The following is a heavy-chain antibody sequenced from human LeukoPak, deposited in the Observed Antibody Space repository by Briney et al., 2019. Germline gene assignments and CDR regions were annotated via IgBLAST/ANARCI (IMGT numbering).Heavy chain of an antibody. CDR3: ARDSGYSSGRGGAFDI. J-gene: IGHJ3*02. Sequence: SETLSLTCTVSGGSISSSSYYWGWIRQPPGKGLEWIGSIYYSGSTYYNPSLKSRVTISVDTSKNQFSLKLSSVTAADTAVYYCARDSGYSSGRGGAFDIWGQGTMVTVSS. V-gene: IGHV4-39*02. CDR1: GGSISSSSYY. D-gene: IGHD6-19*01. CDR2: IYYSGST.